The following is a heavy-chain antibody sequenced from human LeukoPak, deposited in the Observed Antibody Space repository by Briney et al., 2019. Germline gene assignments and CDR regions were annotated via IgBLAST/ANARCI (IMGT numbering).Heavy chain of an antibody. CDR2: IIPILGIA. CDR1: GGTFSSYA. Sequence: GASVKVSCKASGGTFSSYAISWVRQAPGQGLVWMGRIIPILGIANYAQKFQGRVTITADKSTSTAYMELSSLRSEDTAVYYCARDSARVSAAPKWFDPWGQGTLVTVSS. J-gene: IGHJ5*02. V-gene: IGHV1-69*04. CDR3: ARDSARVSAAPKWFDP. D-gene: IGHD2-2*01.